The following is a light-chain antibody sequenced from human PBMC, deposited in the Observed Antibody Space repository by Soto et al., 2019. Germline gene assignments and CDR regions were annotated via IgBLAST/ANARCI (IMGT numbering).Light chain of an antibody. J-gene: IGLJ2*01. CDR1: SGHSSYA. Sequence: QLVLTQSPSASASLGASVKLTCTLSSGHSSYAIAWHQQQPEKGPRYLMKLNSDGRHFKGDGIPDRFSGSSSGAERYLTISSLQSEDEADYYCQTWGTGIHVVFGGGTKVTVL. CDR3: QTWGTGIHVV. CDR2: LNSDGRH. V-gene: IGLV4-69*01.